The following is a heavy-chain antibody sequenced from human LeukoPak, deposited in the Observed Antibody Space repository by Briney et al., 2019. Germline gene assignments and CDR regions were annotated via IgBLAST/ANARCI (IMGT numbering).Heavy chain of an antibody. Sequence: AGGSLRLSCAASGFTFSSHWMTWVRQAPGKGLEWVANIKEDGTRKNYMDSVKGRFTISRDNAKNSLYLQMSGLRAEDTALYYCAPPRNYNDSSVHTQGGDWGQGTLVTVSS. CDR1: GFTFSSHW. D-gene: IGHD3-22*01. CDR3: APPRNYNDSSVHTQGGD. J-gene: IGHJ4*02. V-gene: IGHV3-7*03. CDR2: IKEDGTRK.